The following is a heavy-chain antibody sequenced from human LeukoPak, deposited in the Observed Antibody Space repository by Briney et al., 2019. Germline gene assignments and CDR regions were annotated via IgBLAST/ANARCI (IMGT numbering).Heavy chain of an antibody. Sequence: GGSLRLSCAASGFTFSSYGMNWVRQAPGKGLEWVSYISSSGSTIYYADSVKGRITISRDNAKNSLYLQMNSLRAEDTAVYYCARESELRYFDWVRFFYYYYYMDVWGKGTTVTVSS. CDR3: ARESELRYFDWVRFFYYYYYMDV. V-gene: IGHV3-48*03. J-gene: IGHJ6*03. CDR1: GFTFSSYG. D-gene: IGHD3-9*01. CDR2: ISSSGSTI.